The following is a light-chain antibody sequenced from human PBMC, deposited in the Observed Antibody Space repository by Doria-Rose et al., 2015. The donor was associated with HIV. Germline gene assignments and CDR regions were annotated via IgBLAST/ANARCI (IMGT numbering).Light chain of an antibody. CDR3: HQYGTSWT. Sequence: LTQSPGTLSLPPGERATLSCRASQSFSSTYLAWYQQKPGQAPSLLIYDGSTRATGIPDRFSASGSGTDFTLTINRLEPEDSALYYCHQYGTSWTFGQGTKVEI. V-gene: IGKV3-20*01. CDR1: QSFSSTY. J-gene: IGKJ1*01. CDR2: DGS.